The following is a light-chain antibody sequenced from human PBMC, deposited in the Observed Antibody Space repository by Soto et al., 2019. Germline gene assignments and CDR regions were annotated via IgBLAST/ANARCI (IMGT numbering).Light chain of an antibody. CDR3: QQYGRSPWT. CDR2: SVS. Sequence: EIVLTQSPGTLSLSPGERATLSCRASQSVSSTYLAWYQQKPGQAPRLLIYSVSSRATGIPDRFSASGSGADVTLTISRLEPEDFAVYYCQQYGRSPWTFCQGNKVEIK. CDR1: QSVSSTY. J-gene: IGKJ1*01. V-gene: IGKV3-20*01.